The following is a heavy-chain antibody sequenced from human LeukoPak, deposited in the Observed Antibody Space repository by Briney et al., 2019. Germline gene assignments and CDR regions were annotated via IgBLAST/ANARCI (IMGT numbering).Heavy chain of an antibody. CDR3: ARDLVPAAIPFDY. CDR1: GGSIGNYY. D-gene: IGHD2-2*01. CDR2: ISNSGST. Sequence: MPSETLSLTCTVSGGSIGNYYWHWIRQPPGQGLEWIGYISNSGSTNYNPSLKSRVTISVDTSKNQFSLRLSSVTAADTAVYYCARDLVPAAIPFDYWGQGTLVTVSS. J-gene: IGHJ4*02. V-gene: IGHV4-4*09.